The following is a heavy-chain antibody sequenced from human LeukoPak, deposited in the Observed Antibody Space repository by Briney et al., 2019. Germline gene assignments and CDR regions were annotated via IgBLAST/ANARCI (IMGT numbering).Heavy chain of an antibody. CDR1: SDSPRSYY. V-gene: IGHV4-59*01. D-gene: IGHD6-19*01. CDR3: ARGLSSGWYGGFDP. CDR2: IHYTVGT. J-gene: IGHJ5*02. Sequence: PPQTLSPTCSVSSDSPRSYYSSWIRHPPRKGLEWIAYIHYTVGTNYNTSLKSRVTISVDTSKNQLSLKLSYVNAADTGVYYCARGLSSGWYGGFDPWGQGTLVTVSS.